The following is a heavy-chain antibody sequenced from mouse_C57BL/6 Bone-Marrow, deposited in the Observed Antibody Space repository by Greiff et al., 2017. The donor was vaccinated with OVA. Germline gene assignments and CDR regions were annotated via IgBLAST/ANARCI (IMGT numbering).Heavy chain of an antibody. CDR3: ASLIYYDYGRAY. D-gene: IGHD2-4*01. CDR1: GYTFTSYW. V-gene: IGHV1-7*01. Sequence: QVQLKESGAELAKPGASVKLSCKASGYTFTSYWMHWVKQRPGQGLDWIGYINPSRGYTKYNQKFKDKATLPADKSSSTAYMQLSSLTYEDSAVYDCASLIYYDYGRAYWGQGTLVTVSA. CDR2: INPSRGYT. J-gene: IGHJ3*01.